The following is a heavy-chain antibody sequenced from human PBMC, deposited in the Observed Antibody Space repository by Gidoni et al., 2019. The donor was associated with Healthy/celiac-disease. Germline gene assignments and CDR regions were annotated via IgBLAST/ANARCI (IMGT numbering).Heavy chain of an antibody. D-gene: IGHD6-13*01. CDR3: ARAPTYSSSVEPYFDY. Sequence: QVQLQESGPGLVKPSQTLSLTCTVSGGSISSGGYYWSWIRQHPRKGLEWIGYIYYSGSTYYNPSLKRRVTISVDTSKNQFSLKLSSVTAADTAVYYCARAPTYSSSVEPYFDYWGQGTLVTVSS. V-gene: IGHV4-31*03. CDR2: IYYSGST. CDR1: GGSISSGGYY. J-gene: IGHJ4*02.